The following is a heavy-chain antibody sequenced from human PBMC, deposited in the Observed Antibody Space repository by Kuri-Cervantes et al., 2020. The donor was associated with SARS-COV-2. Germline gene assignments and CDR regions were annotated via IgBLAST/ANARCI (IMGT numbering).Heavy chain of an antibody. V-gene: IGHV3-23*01. CDR2: IIGGGDST. D-gene: IGHD3-10*01. CDR3: ARDYVPTPPYGSGIDYKGAYDYDGMDV. CDR1: GFTFSYYA. J-gene: IGHJ6*02. Sequence: GEFLQISWAASGFTFSYYAMRWVRQAPGKGLEWVSVIIGGGDSTYHADSVKGRCPISRHKSKKSLYLQMNSLRDEDTAVYYWARDYVPTPPYGSGIDYKGAYDYDGMDVWGQGTTVTVSS.